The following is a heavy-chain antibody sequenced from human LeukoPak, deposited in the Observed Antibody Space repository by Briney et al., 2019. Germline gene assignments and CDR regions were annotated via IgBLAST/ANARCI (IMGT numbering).Heavy chain of an antibody. D-gene: IGHD2-15*01. Sequence: PGGSLRLSRAASGFIFHDFAMHWVRQAPGKGLEWVSSVSWNRDIINYADSVRGRFTVSRDNDQNSLYLEMNNLRPDDTALYYCVKSGGYFYMDAWGKGTTVIVSS. V-gene: IGHV3-9*01. CDR2: VSWNRDII. CDR3: VKSGGYFYMDA. CDR1: GFIFHDFA. J-gene: IGHJ6*03.